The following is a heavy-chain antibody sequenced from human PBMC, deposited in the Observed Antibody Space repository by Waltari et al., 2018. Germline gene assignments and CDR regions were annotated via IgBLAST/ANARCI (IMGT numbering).Heavy chain of an antibody. J-gene: IGHJ4*02. CDR1: GYTFTDRT. V-gene: IGHV1-3*01. Sequence: QVQLTQSGPEVKMPGASVRVSCQTSGYTFTDRTIQWVRQAPGQRPEWMGWINPDLGSIYYAQKFRGRLTIAADTSATTAFMDLDGLTSEDTATYYGARERGGLFENWGQGTLVTVSS. CDR3: ARERGGLFEN. D-gene: IGHD3-10*01. CDR2: INPDLGSI.